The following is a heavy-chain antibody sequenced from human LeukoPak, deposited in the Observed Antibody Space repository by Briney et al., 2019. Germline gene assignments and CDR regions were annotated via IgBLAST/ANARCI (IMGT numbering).Heavy chain of an antibody. CDR2: INGNGDKT. D-gene: IGHD2/OR15-2a*01. Sequence: GGSLRLSCAASGFTFSGFSMHWIRQAPGRGLEYVSAINGNGDKTFYTDSVRGRFTIFRDDSKNTLFLQMGSLRGEDTALYFCARIGMENFYDLWGQGTLVTVSS. CDR1: GFTFSGFS. CDR3: ARIGMENFYDL. J-gene: IGHJ5*02. V-gene: IGHV3-64*02.